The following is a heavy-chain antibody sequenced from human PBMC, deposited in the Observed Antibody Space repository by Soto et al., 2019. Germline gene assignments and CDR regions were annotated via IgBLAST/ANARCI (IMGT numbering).Heavy chain of an antibody. D-gene: IGHD2-15*01. Sequence: VQLLESGGGLVQPGGSLRLSCAASGFTFSFYTMSWVRQAPGRGLEWVSAMSASGVGTNYADSVKGRFTISRDNSKNTLYLQMNSLRAEDTAVYYCAKDLGGCSGGSCYSEYFQHWGQGTLVTVSS. CDR1: GFTFSFYT. V-gene: IGHV3-23*01. CDR2: MSASGVGT. J-gene: IGHJ1*01. CDR3: AKDLGGCSGGSCYSEYFQH.